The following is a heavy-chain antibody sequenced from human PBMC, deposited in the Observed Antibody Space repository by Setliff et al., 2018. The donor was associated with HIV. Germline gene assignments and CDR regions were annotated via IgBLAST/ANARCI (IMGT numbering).Heavy chain of an antibody. CDR1: GFTFSTFW. D-gene: IGHD3-16*01. CDR2: IKPDGSSK. Sequence: GGSLRLSCAASGFTFSTFWMGWVRQAPGKGREWVAHIKPDGSSKRYVDSVKGRFTISRDNAKDSLYLQMHSLRAEDTAVYYCVRWGLPYGIDAWGQGTLVTVSS. CDR3: VRWGLPYGIDA. J-gene: IGHJ4*02. V-gene: IGHV3-7*01.